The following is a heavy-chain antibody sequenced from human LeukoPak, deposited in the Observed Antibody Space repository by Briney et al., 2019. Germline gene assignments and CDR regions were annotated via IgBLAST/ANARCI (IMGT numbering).Heavy chain of an antibody. D-gene: IGHD5-18*01. CDR2: IYPGDSDT. Sequence: GASLNISCKGSGSRFTSYWIGGVRHMPGKGLEWMGIIYPGDSDTRYSPSFQGQVTISADKSVSTAYLQWSSLKASDTAVYYCARHVQLQGAFDIWGQGTMVTVSS. CDR1: GSRFTSYW. J-gene: IGHJ3*02. CDR3: ARHVQLQGAFDI. V-gene: IGHV5-51*01.